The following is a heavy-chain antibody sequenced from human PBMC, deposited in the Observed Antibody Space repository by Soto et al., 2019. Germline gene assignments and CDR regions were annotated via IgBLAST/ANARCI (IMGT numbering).Heavy chain of an antibody. Sequence: QVQLVQSGAEVKKPGASVKVSCKASGFTFSTNDINWVRHAPGQGLQWMGWMNANVDATDSPQEFKGRVTMTWNASISTAYMELSNLKSDDTAVYYCAREVVDGSSLWLDPWGQGTLVTVSS. CDR1: GFTFSTND. V-gene: IGHV1-8*01. J-gene: IGHJ5*02. CDR2: MNANVDAT. D-gene: IGHD3-10*01. CDR3: AREVVDGSSLWLDP.